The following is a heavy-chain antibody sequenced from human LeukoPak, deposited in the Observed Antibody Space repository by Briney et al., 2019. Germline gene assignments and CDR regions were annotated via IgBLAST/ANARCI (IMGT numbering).Heavy chain of an antibody. CDR3: AKGHRSSSSFFDS. Sequence: GGSLRLSCAAFSGFSMSWVRQAPGGGLEWGAAINGRGYDTYYPDSFKGRFTSSRDNYKNTLYLQMNSLRAEDTAVYYCAKGHRSSSSFFDSWGQGTLVTVSS. D-gene: IGHD6-19*01. V-gene: IGHV3-23*01. CDR1: SGFS. J-gene: IGHJ4*02. CDR2: INGRGYDT.